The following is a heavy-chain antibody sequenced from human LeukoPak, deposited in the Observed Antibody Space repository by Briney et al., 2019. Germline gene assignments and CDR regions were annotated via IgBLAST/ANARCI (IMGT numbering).Heavy chain of an antibody. J-gene: IGHJ3*02. D-gene: IGHD3-22*01. CDR1: GFTFSSYA. CDR2: ISYDGSNK. V-gene: IGHV3-30*01. CDR3: ASLYYYDSSTKRSGAFDI. Sequence: GGSLRLSCAASGFTFSSYAMHWVRQAPGKGLEWVAVISYDGSNKYYADSVKGRFTISRDNSKNTLYLQMNSLRAEDTAVYYCASLYYYDSSTKRSGAFDIWGRGTMVTVSS.